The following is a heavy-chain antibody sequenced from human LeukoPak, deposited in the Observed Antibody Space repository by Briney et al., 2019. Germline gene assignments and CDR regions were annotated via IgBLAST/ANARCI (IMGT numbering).Heavy chain of an antibody. CDR3: ARDLTGYYSFDY. Sequence: PSETLSLTCAVYGGSFSGYYWSWIRQPPGKGLEWIGEINHSGSTNYNPSLKSRVTMSVDTSKNQFSLKLSSVTAADTAVYYCARDLTGYYSFDYWGQGTLVTVSS. V-gene: IGHV4-34*01. CDR1: GGSFSGYY. J-gene: IGHJ4*02. CDR2: INHSGST. D-gene: IGHD3-9*01.